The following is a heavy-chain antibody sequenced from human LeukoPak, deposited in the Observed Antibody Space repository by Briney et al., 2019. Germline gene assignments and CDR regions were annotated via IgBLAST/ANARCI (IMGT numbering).Heavy chain of an antibody. D-gene: IGHD6-13*01. CDR3: ARVRFPYPASAGLDY. J-gene: IGHJ4*02. CDR2: TYYRSKWYN. Sequence: PSQTLSLTCAISGDSVSSNSAAWNWIRQSPSRGLEWPGRTYYRSKWYNDYAGSVKSRITINSDTSKNQFSLQLNSVTPEDTAVYYCARVRFPYPASAGLDYWGQGTLVTVSS. CDR1: GDSVSSNSAA. V-gene: IGHV6-1*01.